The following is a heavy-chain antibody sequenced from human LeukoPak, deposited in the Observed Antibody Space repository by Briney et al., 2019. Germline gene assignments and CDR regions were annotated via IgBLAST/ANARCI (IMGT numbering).Heavy chain of an antibody. CDR3: ATMQWLEGVDWFDP. V-gene: IGHV3-30*02. CDR2: IRYDESNK. CDR1: GFIFSNYG. Sequence: GGSLRFSCAASGFIFSNYGMHWVRQAPGKGLEWVAFIRYDESNKFYADSVKGRFTISRDNSKNILFLQMNSLRAEDTAVYYCATMQWLEGVDWFDPWGQGTLVTVSS. D-gene: IGHD6-19*01. J-gene: IGHJ5*02.